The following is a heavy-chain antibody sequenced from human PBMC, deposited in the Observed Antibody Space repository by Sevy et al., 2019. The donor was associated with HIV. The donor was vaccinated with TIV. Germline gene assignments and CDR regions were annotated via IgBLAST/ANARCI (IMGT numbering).Heavy chain of an antibody. CDR2: IYSGVTT. V-gene: IGHV3-53*01. D-gene: IGHD3-22*01. Sequence: GGSLRLSCAASGFTVGSNYMSWVRQAPGKGLEWVSIIYSGVTTSYADSVKGRFTISSDNSKNTRYLQRNSLRAEDTAVYYCVRVSVYYYDSSGYYTTGNAFDIWGQGTMVTVSS. J-gene: IGHJ3*02. CDR1: GFTVGSNY. CDR3: VRVSVYYYDSSGYYTTGNAFDI.